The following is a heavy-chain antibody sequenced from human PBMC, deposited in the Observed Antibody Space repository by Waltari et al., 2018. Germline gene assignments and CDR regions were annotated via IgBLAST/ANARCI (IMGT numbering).Heavy chain of an antibody. Sequence: EVQLLESGGGLVQPGGSLRLSCAASGFTFSSYAMSWVRQAPGKGLEGVSAISGSGGSTYYADSVKGRFTISRDNSKNTLYLQMNSLRAEDTAVYYCARGWYYDFWSGYSPSFDYWGQGTLVTVSS. CDR2: ISGSGGST. D-gene: IGHD3-3*01. J-gene: IGHJ4*02. V-gene: IGHV3-23*01. CDR3: ARGWYYDFWSGYSPSFDY. CDR1: GFTFSSYA.